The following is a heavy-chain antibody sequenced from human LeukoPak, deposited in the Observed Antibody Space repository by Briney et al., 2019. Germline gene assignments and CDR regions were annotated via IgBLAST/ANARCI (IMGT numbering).Heavy chain of an antibody. V-gene: IGHV4-4*02. CDR2: ISHTGST. J-gene: IGHJ4*02. D-gene: IGHD3-3*01. Sequence: SETLSLTCAISGGSLDSSGWWTWVRHPPGKGLEWVGEISHTGSTKFNPSLQSRVIISGDMSKNQFSLNLTSVTAADTAVYYCARDPEWFFDYWGQGTLVTVSS. CDR1: GGSLDSSGW. CDR3: ARDPEWFFDY.